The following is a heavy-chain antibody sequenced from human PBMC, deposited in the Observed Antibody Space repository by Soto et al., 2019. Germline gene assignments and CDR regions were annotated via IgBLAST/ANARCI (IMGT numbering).Heavy chain of an antibody. CDR3: AVAAAAYTDYFDY. V-gene: IGHV3-30-3*01. CDR1: GFTFSTYA. Sequence: GGSLRISCVASGFTFSTYAMHWVRQAPGKGLEWVAKISYDGSNKYYADSVKGRFTISRDTSKNTLFLQMSSLRFEDTAVYYCAVAAAAYTDYFDYWGQGTLVTVSS. CDR2: ISYDGSNK. J-gene: IGHJ4*02. D-gene: IGHD6-13*01.